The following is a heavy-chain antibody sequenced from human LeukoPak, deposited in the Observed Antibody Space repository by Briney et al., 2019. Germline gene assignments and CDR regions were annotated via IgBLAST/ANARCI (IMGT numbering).Heavy chain of an antibody. CDR3: ARGETLLDYYDSSGPPGGVDY. CDR2: INHSGST. J-gene: IGHJ4*02. Sequence: PSVTLSLTCAVYSGSFSGYYWSWLRQPQGKGLEWIGEINHSGSTNYHTFLKSRITRSVDTAKSQFSLRLSSVTAADTAVYYCARGETLLDYYDSSGPPGGVDYWGQGTLVTVSS. D-gene: IGHD3-22*01. CDR1: SGSFSGYY. V-gene: IGHV4-34*01.